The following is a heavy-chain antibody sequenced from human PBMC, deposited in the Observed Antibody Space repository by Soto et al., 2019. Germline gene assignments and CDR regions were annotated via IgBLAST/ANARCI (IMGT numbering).Heavy chain of an antibody. CDR1: GFTFSSYA. Sequence: GGSLRLSCAASGFTFSSYAMSWVRQAPGKGLEWVSAISGSGGSTYYADSVKGRFTISRDNSKNTLYLQMNSLRAEDTAVYYCAKGRGVGVTTMDYYYGMDVWGQGTTVTVSS. J-gene: IGHJ6*02. V-gene: IGHV3-23*01. CDR2: ISGSGGST. D-gene: IGHD3-3*01. CDR3: AKGRGVGVTTMDYYYGMDV.